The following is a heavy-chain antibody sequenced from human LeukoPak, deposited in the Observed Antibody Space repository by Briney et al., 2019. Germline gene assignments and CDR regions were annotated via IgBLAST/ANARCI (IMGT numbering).Heavy chain of an antibody. CDR3: AREADEYWSDP. Sequence: SETLSLTCTVSGYSISSGYYWGWIRQPPGKGLEWIGSIYHSGSTYYNPSLKSRVTISVDTSKNQFSLKLSSVTAADTAVYYCAREADEYWSDPWGQGTLVNVSS. CDR1: GYSISSGYY. CDR2: IYHSGST. V-gene: IGHV4-38-2*02. J-gene: IGHJ5*02.